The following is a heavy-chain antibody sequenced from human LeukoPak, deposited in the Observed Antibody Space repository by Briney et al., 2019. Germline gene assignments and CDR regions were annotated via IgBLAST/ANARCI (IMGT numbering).Heavy chain of an antibody. Sequence: QPGGSLRLSCAASGFTFSSYGMHWVRQAPGKGLEWVAVISYDGSNKYYADSVKGRFTISRDNSKNTLYLQMNSLRAGDTAMYYCAKVSATVTTGGWFDPWGQGTLVTVSS. V-gene: IGHV3-30*18. CDR1: GFTFSSYG. D-gene: IGHD4-17*01. CDR2: ISYDGSNK. J-gene: IGHJ5*02. CDR3: AKVSATVTTGGWFDP.